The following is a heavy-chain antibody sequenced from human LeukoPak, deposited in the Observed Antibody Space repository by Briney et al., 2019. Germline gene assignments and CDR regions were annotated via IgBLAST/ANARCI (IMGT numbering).Heavy chain of an antibody. CDR1: GFTFSSYA. D-gene: IGHD3-22*01. Sequence: GRSLRLSCAASGFTFSSYAMHWVRQAPGKGLEWVAFISYDGSNKYYADSVKGRFTISRDNSKNTLYLQMNSLRAEDTAVYYCARDTSVYYYDSSGGSFDYWGQGTLVTVSS. CDR3: ARDTSVYYYDSSGGSFDY. V-gene: IGHV3-30-3*01. J-gene: IGHJ4*02. CDR2: ISYDGSNK.